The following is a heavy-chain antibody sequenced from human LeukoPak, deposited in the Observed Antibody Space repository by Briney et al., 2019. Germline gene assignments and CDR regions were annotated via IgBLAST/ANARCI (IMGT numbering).Heavy chain of an antibody. CDR3: ARDLNEGIFGAFDP. Sequence: ASVKVSCKASGYTFTGYYMHWVRQAPGQGLEWMGWINPNSGGTNYAQKFQGRVTMTRDTSISTAYMELSRLRSDDTAVYYCARDLNEGIFGAFDPWGQGTLVTVSS. J-gene: IGHJ5*02. D-gene: IGHD3-3*01. CDR1: GYTFTGYY. V-gene: IGHV1-2*02. CDR2: INPNSGGT.